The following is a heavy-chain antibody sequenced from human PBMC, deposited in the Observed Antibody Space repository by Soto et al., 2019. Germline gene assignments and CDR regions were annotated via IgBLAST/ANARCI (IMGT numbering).Heavy chain of an antibody. CDR1: GSTFSSYG. CDR3: AKDTVPVATPWFDP. J-gene: IGHJ5*02. CDR2: ISYDGSNK. Sequence: GGSLRLSCAASGSTFSSYGMHWVRQAPGKGLEWVAVISYDGSNKYYADSVKGRFTISRDNSKNTLYLQMNSLRAEDTAVYYCAKDTVPVATPWFDPWGQGTLVTVSS. D-gene: IGHD2-2*01. V-gene: IGHV3-30*18.